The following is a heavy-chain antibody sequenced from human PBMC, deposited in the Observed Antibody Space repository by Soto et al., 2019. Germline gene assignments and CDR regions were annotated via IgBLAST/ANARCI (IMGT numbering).Heavy chain of an antibody. J-gene: IGHJ6*04. CDR2: IYWDDDK. D-gene: IGHD2-21*01. CDR1: AFSLSTGGVG. V-gene: IGHV2-5*02. Sequence: SGPTLVNPTQTLTLTCTFSAFSLSTGGVGVGWIRQPPGKALEWLALIYWDDDKRYSPSLRSRLTITKDTSKTQVALTMTNMDPVETATYYCIQICCVGDCLQSYASYYYYGMDVWGEGTTVTVSS. CDR3: IQICCVGDCLQSYASYYYYGMDV.